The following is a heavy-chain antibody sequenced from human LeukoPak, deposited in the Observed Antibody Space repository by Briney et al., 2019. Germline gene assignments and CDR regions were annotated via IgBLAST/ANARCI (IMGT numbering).Heavy chain of an antibody. V-gene: IGHV4-39*07. D-gene: IGHD6-19*01. CDR1: GGSISSSSYY. J-gene: IGHJ4*02. CDR3: ARGGVKYSSGWYLAY. CDR2: INHSGST. Sequence: SETLSLTCTVSGGSISSSSYYWGWIRQPPGKGLEWIGEINHSGSTNYNPSLKSRVTISADTSKNQFSLKLSSVTAADTAVYYCARGGVKYSSGWYLAYWGQGTLVTVSS.